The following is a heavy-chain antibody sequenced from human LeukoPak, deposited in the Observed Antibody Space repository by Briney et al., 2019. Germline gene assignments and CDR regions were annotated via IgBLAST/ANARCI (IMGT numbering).Heavy chain of an antibody. V-gene: IGHV3-9*01. Sequence: GRSLRLSCVGSGFTFNDYAMSWVRQTPGKGLEWVSGISWNSATINYADSVKGRFTISRDNAKNSLYLQMNSLRRVDTAFYYCTKSWYYNFWTSYPDSWGQGTLVTVSS. CDR3: TKSWYYNFWTSYPDS. CDR2: ISWNSATI. J-gene: IGHJ5*01. D-gene: IGHD3-3*01. CDR1: GFTFNDYA.